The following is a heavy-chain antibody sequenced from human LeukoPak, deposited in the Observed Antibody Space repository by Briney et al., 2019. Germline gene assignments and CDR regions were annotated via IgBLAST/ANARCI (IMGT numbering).Heavy chain of an antibody. D-gene: IGHD6-13*01. Sequence: GGSLRLSCAASGFTFSTYNMNWVRQVPGKGLEWVSSITGSSTYIYYADSVKGRFTISRDNAKNSLYLQMNSLRAEDTAVYYCARVSSSSTYFDYWGQGTLVTVSS. CDR2: ITGSSTYI. J-gene: IGHJ4*02. CDR3: ARVSSSSTYFDY. CDR1: GFTFSTYN. V-gene: IGHV3-21*01.